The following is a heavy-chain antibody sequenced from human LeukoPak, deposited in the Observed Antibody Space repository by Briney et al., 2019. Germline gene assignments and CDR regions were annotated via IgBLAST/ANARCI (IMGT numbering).Heavy chain of an antibody. CDR3: ASPLVGADDAFDI. D-gene: IGHD1-26*01. J-gene: IGHJ3*02. CDR1: GYTFTSYS. V-gene: IGHV1-18*01. Sequence: ASVKVSCKASGYTFTSYSISWVRQAPGQGLEWMGWISAYNGNTNYAQKLQGRVTMTTDTSTSTAYMELSSLRSEDTAVYYCASPLVGADDAFDIWGQGTMVTVSS. CDR2: ISAYNGNT.